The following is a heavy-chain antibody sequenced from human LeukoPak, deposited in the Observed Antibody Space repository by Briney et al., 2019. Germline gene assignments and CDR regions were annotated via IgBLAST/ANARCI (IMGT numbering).Heavy chain of an antibody. CDR2: ITDSGGST. CDR1: GFSFSSYA. CDR3: AKGSRWSRPYYFEY. D-gene: IGHD6-13*01. J-gene: IGHJ4*02. V-gene: IGHV3-23*01. Sequence: PGGSLRLSCEGSGFSFSSYAMSWVRQAPGKGLEWVSAITDSGGSTYHADSVKGRFTISRDNSKSTLFLQMNSLRVEDTAVYYCAKGSRWSRPYYFEYWGLGTLVTVSS.